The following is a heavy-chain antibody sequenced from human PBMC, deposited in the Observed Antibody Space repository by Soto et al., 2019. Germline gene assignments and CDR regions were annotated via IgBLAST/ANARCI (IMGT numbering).Heavy chain of an antibody. CDR3: ARVRSDIVVVVAAVDY. D-gene: IGHD2-15*01. J-gene: IGHJ4*02. Sequence: ASVKVSCKASGYTFTSYGISCVRQAPGQGLEWMGWISAYNGNTNYAQKLQGRVTMTTDTSTSTAYMELRSLRSDDTAVYYCARVRSDIVVVVAAVDYWGQGTLVTVSS. V-gene: IGHV1-18*01. CDR1: GYTFTSYG. CDR2: ISAYNGNT.